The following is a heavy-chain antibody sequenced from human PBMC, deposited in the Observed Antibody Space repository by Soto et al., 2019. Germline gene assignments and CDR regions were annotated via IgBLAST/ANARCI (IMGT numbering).Heavy chain of an antibody. V-gene: IGHV1-69*01. CDR1: GDTFSTSS. J-gene: IGHJ4*02. Sequence: QVQLVQSGAEVKKPGSSVKVSCKASGDTFSTSSFNWVRQAPGQGLEWMGGIIPIFGTAHYVQKFQGRVTITADHSTGTAYIELSSLGSEDTAVYYCARWSSSGWPYVDYWGQGTLVTVSS. CDR3: ARWSSSGWPYVDY. D-gene: IGHD6-19*01. CDR2: IIPIFGTA.